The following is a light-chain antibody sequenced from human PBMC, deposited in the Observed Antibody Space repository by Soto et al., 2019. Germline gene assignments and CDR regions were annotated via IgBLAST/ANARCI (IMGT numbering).Light chain of an antibody. CDR1: SPNIGSNF. V-gene: IGLV1-47*01. CDR3: AAWDDSLKSVV. Sequence: QSVLTQAPSASGAPGQSIIISCSGSSPNIGSNFVYWYQQFPGTAPKLLILRNNQRPSGVPDRFSGSKSGTSASLAISGLRSEDEADYYCAAWDDSLKSVVFGGGTKLTVL. CDR2: RNN. J-gene: IGLJ2*01.